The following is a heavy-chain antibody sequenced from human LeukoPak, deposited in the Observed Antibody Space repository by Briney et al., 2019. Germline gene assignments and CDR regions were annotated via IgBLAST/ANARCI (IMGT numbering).Heavy chain of an antibody. V-gene: IGHV6-1*01. CDR3: ARGLLRFLEWPSGPDYYYHYGMDV. Sequence: SQTLSLTCAISGDSVSSNSAAWNWIRQSPSRGLEWLGRTYYRSKWYNDYAVSVKSRITINPDTSKNQFSLQLNSVTPEDTAVYYCARGLLRFLEWPSGPDYYYHYGMDVWGQGTTVTVSS. J-gene: IGHJ6*02. CDR2: TYYRSKWYN. CDR1: GDSVSSNSAA. D-gene: IGHD3-3*01.